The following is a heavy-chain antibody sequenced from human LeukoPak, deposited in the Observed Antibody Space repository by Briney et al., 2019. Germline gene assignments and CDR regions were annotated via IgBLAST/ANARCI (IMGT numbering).Heavy chain of an antibody. J-gene: IGHJ5*02. CDR1: GGSFSGYY. CDR3: ARGLELGYCSGASCYIWFEP. V-gene: IGHV4-34*01. D-gene: IGHD2-2*02. Sequence: PSETLSLTCVVSGGSFSGYYWSWIRQPPGKGLEWIGEINHGGRTNYSPSLKSRVTISVDTSKNQFSLNLSSVTAADTAVYYCARGLELGYCSGASCYIWFEPWGQGTLVTVSS. CDR2: INHGGRT.